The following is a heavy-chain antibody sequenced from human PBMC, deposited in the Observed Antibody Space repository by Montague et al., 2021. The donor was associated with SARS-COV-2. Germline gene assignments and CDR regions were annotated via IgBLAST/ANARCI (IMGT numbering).Heavy chain of an antibody. J-gene: IGHJ3*01. CDR3: ARKMDSSFDV. CDR1: GASLSSDSLS. CDR2: TYYRSKWYN. Sequence: VSPGASLSSDSLSWHWISQSPSGGLEWLASTYYRSKWYNDSAPSVSGRATVKPDTSRNQFSLHLDSVTPEDTALYFCARKMDSSFDVWGKGTMVIVSS. V-gene: IGHV6-1*01. D-gene: IGHD2-2*03.